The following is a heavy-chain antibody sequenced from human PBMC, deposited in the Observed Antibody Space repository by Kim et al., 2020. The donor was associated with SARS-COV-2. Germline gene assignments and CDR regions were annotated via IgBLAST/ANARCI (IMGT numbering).Heavy chain of an antibody. J-gene: IGHJ4*02. CDR2: ISPYNGNT. Sequence: ASVKVSCKASGYTFTSYGISWVRQAPGQGLEWMGWISPYNGNTNYAQKFQGRVTMTTDTSTSTAYMELRSLRSDDTAVYYCARGDVQIWSQYYFDYWGQGTLVTVSS. CDR1: GYTFTSYG. CDR3: ARGDVQIWSQYYFDY. D-gene: IGHD5-18*01. V-gene: IGHV1-18*01.